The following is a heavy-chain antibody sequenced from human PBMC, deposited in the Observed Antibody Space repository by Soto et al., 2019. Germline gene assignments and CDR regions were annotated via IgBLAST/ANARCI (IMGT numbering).Heavy chain of an antibody. CDR3: ARRVTQYYDILTGYSASSFDY. J-gene: IGHJ4*02. CDR1: GGSISSSSYY. Sequence: SETLSLTCTVSGGSISSSSYYWGWIRQPPGKGLEWIGSIYYSGSTYYNPSLKSRVTISVDTSKNQFSLKLSSVTAADTAVYYCARRVTQYYDILTGYSASSFDYWGQGTLVTVSS. V-gene: IGHV4-39*01. D-gene: IGHD3-9*01. CDR2: IYYSGST.